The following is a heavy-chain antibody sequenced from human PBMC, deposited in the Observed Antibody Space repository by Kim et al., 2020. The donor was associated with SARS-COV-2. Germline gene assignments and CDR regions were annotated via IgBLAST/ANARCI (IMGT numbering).Heavy chain of an antibody. Sequence: GGSLRLSFAASGFVFHDYAMHWVRQAPGKALEWVSLISGDGITEHYADSLKGRFTVSRDNSKNPLYLQINSLKAADTAFYYFAKTSNYLSGTYLGIESW. V-gene: IGHV3-43*02. CDR2: ISGDGITE. CDR3: AKTSNYLSGTYLGIES. CDR1: GFVFHDYA. J-gene: IGHJ5*01. D-gene: IGHD1-26*01.